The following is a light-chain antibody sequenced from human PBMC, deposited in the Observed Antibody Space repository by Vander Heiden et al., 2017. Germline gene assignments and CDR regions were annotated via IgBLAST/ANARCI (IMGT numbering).Light chain of an antibody. CDR2: KDS. CDR1: VLPKQY. J-gene: IGLJ1*01. CDR3: QSTDSSQSQYV. Sequence: SYEPTQPPSVSVSPGQTARITCSGDVLPKQYAYWYQQKPGQAPEVIIYKDSERPSGIPERFSGSTSGSTVTLTISGVQAEDEADYYCQSTDSSQSQYVFGAGTKVIV. V-gene: IGLV3-25*03.